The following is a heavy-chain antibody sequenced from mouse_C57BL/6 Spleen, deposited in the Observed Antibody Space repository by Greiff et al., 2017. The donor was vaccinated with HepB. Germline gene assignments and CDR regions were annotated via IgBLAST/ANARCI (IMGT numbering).Heavy chain of an antibody. CDR3: ARSRDYGSSYVDY. V-gene: IGHV1-61*01. CDR2: IYPSDSET. J-gene: IGHJ2*01. D-gene: IGHD1-1*01. Sequence: VQLQQPGAELVRPGSSVKLSCKASGYTFTSYWMDWVKQRPGQGLEWIGNIYPSDSETHYNQKFKDKATLTVDKSSSTAYMQLSSLTSADSAVYYCARSRDYGSSYVDYWGQGTTLTVSS. CDR1: GYTFTSYW.